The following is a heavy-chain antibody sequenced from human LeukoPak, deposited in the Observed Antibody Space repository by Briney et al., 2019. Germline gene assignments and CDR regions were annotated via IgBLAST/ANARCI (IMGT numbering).Heavy chain of an antibody. CDR2: INHSGST. J-gene: IGHJ4*02. CDR1: GGSFSGYY. Sequence: NPSETLSLTCAVYGGSFSGYYWSWIRQPPGKGLEWIGEINHSGSTNYNPSLKSRVTISVDTSKNQFSLKLSSVTAADTAVYYCASEATMVRGVIAIDYWGQGTLVTVSS. V-gene: IGHV4-34*01. CDR3: ASEATMVRGVIAIDY. D-gene: IGHD3-10*01.